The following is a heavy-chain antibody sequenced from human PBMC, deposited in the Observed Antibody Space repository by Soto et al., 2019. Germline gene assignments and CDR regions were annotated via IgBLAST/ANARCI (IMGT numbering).Heavy chain of an antibody. J-gene: IGHJ4*02. Sequence: QITLKESGTTLVKPTQTLTLNCTFSGFSLNTSGVGVGWIRQPPGTALEGLGRIDWGDEKRCNQALKRRLTITKDTSKNQVVLTMTNMDPVDTATYPCAHFGGNDLWSGYPFDYWGQGTLVTVSS. V-gene: IGHV2-5*02. CDR3: AHFGGNDLWSGYPFDY. CDR2: IDWGDEK. CDR1: GFSLNTSGVG. D-gene: IGHD3-3*01.